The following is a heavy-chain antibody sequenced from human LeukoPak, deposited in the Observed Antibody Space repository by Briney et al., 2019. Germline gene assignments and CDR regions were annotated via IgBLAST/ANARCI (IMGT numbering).Heavy chain of an antibody. V-gene: IGHV6-1*01. CDR2: IYYRSKWYI. D-gene: IGHD3-10*01. J-gene: IGHJ5*01. CDR1: GDSVSSNSAG. CDR3: TGGGLVRGLVQWFDS. Sequence: SQTLSLTCAISGDSVSSNSAGWNWIRQSPSRGPEWLGRIYYRSKWYIDYATSVKSRITINPDTSKNQFSLQLNSVTHEDTAVYYCTGGGLVRGLVQWFDSWGQGTLVTVSS.